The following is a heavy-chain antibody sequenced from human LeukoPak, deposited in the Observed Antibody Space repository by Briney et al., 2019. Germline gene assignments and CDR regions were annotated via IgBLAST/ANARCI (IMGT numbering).Heavy chain of an antibody. J-gene: IGHJ4*02. CDR1: GFTVSSNY. CDR3: ASQTSVKYYFDY. V-gene: IGHV3-53*01. CDR2: IYSGGST. D-gene: IGHD4-17*01. Sequence: GGSLRLSCAASGFTVSSNYMSWVRQAPGKGLEWVSVIYSGGSTYYADSVKGRFTISRDNSKNTLYLQMNSLRAENTAVYYCASQTSVKYYFDYWGQGTLVTVSS.